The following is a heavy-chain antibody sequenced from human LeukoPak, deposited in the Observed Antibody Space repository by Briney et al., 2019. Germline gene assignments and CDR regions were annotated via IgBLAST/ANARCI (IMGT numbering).Heavy chain of an antibody. CDR1: GFTFSSYA. D-gene: IGHD1-26*01. CDR2: ISYDGSNK. CDR3: ARDPGAAFDY. J-gene: IGHJ4*02. V-gene: IGHV3-30-3*01. Sequence: PRRSLRLSCAASGFTFSSYAMHWVRQAPGKGLEWVAVISYDGSNKYYADSVKGRFTISRDNSKNTLYLQTNSLRAEDTAVYYCARDPGAAFDYWGQGTLVTVSS.